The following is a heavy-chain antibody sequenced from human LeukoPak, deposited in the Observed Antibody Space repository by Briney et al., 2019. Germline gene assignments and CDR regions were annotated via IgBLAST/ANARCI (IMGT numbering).Heavy chain of an antibody. V-gene: IGHV4-39*01. Sequence: PSETLSLTCTVSGDSFSSTSYYWGWIRQPPGKGLEWIGSISNSGSTYYNPSLKSRVTISVDTSKNQFSLKLSSVTAADSAMYYCARHLRQSLGTSITIFGVVNPFDYWGQGTLVTVSS. CDR3: ARHLRQSLGTSITIFGVVNPFDY. CDR1: GDSFSSTSYY. CDR2: ISNSGST. D-gene: IGHD3-3*01. J-gene: IGHJ4*02.